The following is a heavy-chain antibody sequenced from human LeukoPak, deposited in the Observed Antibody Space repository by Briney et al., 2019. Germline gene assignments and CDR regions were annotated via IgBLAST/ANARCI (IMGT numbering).Heavy chain of an antibody. CDR3: VKDGQSFNSMWDYLDS. Sequence: GGSLRLSCAASGFTVSSNYMSWVRQAPGKGLEWVSVIYSGGDTYYADSVKGRFTISRDNSKNTLYLQMNTLRAEDTAVYYCVKDGQSFNSMWDYLDSWGQGTLVTVCS. CDR2: IYSGGDT. J-gene: IGHJ4*02. D-gene: IGHD1-26*01. V-gene: IGHV3-53*01. CDR1: GFTVSSNY.